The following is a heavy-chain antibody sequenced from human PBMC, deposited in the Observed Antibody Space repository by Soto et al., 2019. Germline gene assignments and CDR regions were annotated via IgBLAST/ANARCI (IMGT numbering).Heavy chain of an antibody. J-gene: IGHJ6*02. Sequence: ASVKVSCKASGGTFSSYAISWVRQAPGQGLEWMGGIIPIFGTANYAQKFQGRVTITADESTSTAYMELSSLRSEDTAVYYCAREGTGYDILTGYHTDVSGMDVWGQGTTVTVSS. CDR3: AREGTGYDILTGYHTDVSGMDV. CDR2: IIPIFGTA. V-gene: IGHV1-69*13. D-gene: IGHD3-9*01. CDR1: GGTFSSYA.